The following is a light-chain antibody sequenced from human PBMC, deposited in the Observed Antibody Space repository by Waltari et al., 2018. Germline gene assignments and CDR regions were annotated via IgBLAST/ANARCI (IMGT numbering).Light chain of an antibody. V-gene: IGKV2-28*01. J-gene: IGKJ4*01. CDR1: QSLLYSNGNTH. CDR3: MQTLQTPLT. Sequence: EIVMTQSPLSLPVTAGEPASISCRSSQSLLYSNGNTHLEWHLQKPGQSPQLLIYLGSNRAPGVPDRFSGSGSGTDFTLKISRVEAEDVGVYYCMQTLQTPLTFGGGTKVEI. CDR2: LGS.